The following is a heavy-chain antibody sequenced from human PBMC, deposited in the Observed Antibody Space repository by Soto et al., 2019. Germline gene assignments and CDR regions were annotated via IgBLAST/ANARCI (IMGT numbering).Heavy chain of an antibody. Sequence: VQLLESGGGLVQPGGSLRLSCAASGFTFSSYAMSWVRQAPGKGLEWVSAISGSGGSTYYADSVKGRFTISRDNSKNTLYLQMNSLRAEDTAVYYCAKRLRGVNNYYYYGMDVWGQGTTVTVSS. CDR1: GFTFSSYA. J-gene: IGHJ6*02. CDR3: AKRLRGVNNYYYYGMDV. V-gene: IGHV3-23*01. CDR2: ISGSGGST. D-gene: IGHD3-10*01.